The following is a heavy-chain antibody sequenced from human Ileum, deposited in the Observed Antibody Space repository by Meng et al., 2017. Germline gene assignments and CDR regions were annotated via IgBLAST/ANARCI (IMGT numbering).Heavy chain of an antibody. CDR2: IGTSGTDK. CDR3: AKGGRDPYYYAMDV. CDR1: GFTFSSFE. V-gene: IGHV3-48*03. J-gene: IGHJ6*01. D-gene: IGHD1-26*01. Sequence: GGSLRLSCAASGFTFSSFEMDWVRQAPGKGLEWLSYIGTSGTDKYYADSVKGRFTISRDNARNSLYLQMNSLRAEDTAIYYCAKGGRDPYYYAMDVWGQGDTVTVAS.